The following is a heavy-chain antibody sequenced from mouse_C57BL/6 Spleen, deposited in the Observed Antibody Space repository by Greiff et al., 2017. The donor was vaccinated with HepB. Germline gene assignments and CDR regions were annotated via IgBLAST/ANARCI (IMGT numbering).Heavy chain of an antibody. J-gene: IGHJ2*01. Sequence: QVQLQQPGAELVKPGASVKLSCKASGYTFTSYWMQWVKQRPGQGLEWIGEIDPSDSYTNYNQKFKGKATLSVDTSSSTAYMQLRSLTAEDSAVYYCASPYSNYWGQGTTLTVSS. D-gene: IGHD2-5*01. CDR1: GYTFTSYW. CDR2: IDPSDSYT. CDR3: ASPYSNY. V-gene: IGHV1-50*01.